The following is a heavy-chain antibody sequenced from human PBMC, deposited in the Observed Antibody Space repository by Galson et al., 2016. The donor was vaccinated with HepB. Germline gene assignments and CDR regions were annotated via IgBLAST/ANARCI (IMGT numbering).Heavy chain of an antibody. V-gene: IGHV4-31*03. CDR3: ARDGYNNFWLSWFDP. J-gene: IGHJ5*02. CDR1: GGSISSGGYY. Sequence: TLSLTCTVSGGSISSGGYYWSWIRQHPGKGLEWIGYIYYSGSTYYNPSLKSRVTISVDTSKNQFSLNLSSLTAADTAVYYCARDGYNNFWLSWFDPWGQGTLVTVSS. D-gene: IGHD1-14*01. CDR2: IYYSGST.